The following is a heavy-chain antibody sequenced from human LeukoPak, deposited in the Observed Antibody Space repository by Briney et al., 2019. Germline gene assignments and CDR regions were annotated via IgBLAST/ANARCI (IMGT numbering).Heavy chain of an antibody. J-gene: IGHJ4*02. D-gene: IGHD6-13*01. Sequence: ASVKVSCKASGYTFTGYYMHWVRQAPGQGLEWMGSINPNSGGTNYAQKFQSRVTMTRDKSISTAYMELSRLRSDDTAVDYCARLRVQVTAAAAFDYWGQGTLVTVSS. CDR2: INPNSGGT. V-gene: IGHV1-2*02. CDR3: ARLRVQVTAAAAFDY. CDR1: GYTFTGYY.